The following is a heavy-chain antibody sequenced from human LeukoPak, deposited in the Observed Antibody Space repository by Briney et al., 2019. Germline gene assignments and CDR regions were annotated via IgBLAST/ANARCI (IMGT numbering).Heavy chain of an antibody. Sequence: PGGSLRLSCAASGFTFSIYAMYWVRQVPGKGLEWVSIINDSGGSTYYSDSVKGRFTISRDNSKNTLYLQMNSLRAEDTAVYYCARAVHYYDSLGAAFDLWGQGTMVTVSS. D-gene: IGHD3-22*01. CDR1: GFTFSIYA. CDR2: INDSGGST. J-gene: IGHJ3*01. V-gene: IGHV3-23*01. CDR3: ARAVHYYDSLGAAFDL.